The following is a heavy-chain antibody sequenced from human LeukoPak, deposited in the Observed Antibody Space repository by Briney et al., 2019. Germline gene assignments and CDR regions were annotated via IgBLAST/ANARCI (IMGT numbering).Heavy chain of an antibody. CDR2: IIPILGIA. CDR1: VGTFSSYT. CDR3: VREGITMVRGFYYGMDV. D-gene: IGHD3-10*01. J-gene: IGHJ6*02. V-gene: IGHV1-69*04. Sequence: SVKVSCKASVGTFSSYTISWVRQPPGQGLEWMGRIIPILGIANYAQKFQGRVTITADKSTSTAYMELSSLRSEDTAVYYCVREGITMVRGFYYGMDVWGQGTTVTVSS.